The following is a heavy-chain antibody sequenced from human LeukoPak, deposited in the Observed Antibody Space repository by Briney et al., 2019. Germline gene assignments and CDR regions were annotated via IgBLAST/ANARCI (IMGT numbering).Heavy chain of an antibody. V-gene: IGHV4-34*01. CDR1: GGSFSGYY. CDR2: INHSGST. Sequence: SETLSLTCAVYGGSFSGYYWSWIRQPPGKGLEWIGEINHSGSTNYNPSLKSRVTISVDTSKNQFSLKLSSVTAADTAVYYRARGIKQWLVRNAFDIWGQGTMVTVSS. D-gene: IGHD6-19*01. CDR3: ARGIKQWLVRNAFDI. J-gene: IGHJ3*02.